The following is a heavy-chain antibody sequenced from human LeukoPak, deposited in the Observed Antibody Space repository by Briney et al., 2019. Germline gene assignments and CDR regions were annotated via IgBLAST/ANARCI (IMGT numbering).Heavy chain of an antibody. CDR3: AKGTTYYYAPADY. Sequence: GGSLRLSCAASGFTFSSYGMHWVRRAPGKGLEWVAVISYDGSNKYYADSVKGRFTISRDNSKNTLYLQMNSLRAEDTAVYYCAKGTTYYYAPADYWGQGTLVTVSS. CDR2: ISYDGSNK. D-gene: IGHD3-10*01. CDR1: GFTFSSYG. J-gene: IGHJ4*02. V-gene: IGHV3-30*18.